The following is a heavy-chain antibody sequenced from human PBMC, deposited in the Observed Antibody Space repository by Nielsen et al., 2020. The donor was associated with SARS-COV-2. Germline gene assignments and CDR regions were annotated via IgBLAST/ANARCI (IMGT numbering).Heavy chain of an antibody. D-gene: IGHD4-17*01. CDR3: ASDLDYGDRHDAFDI. Sequence: GGSLRLSCAASGFTFSSYAISWVRQAPGQGLEWMGGIIPIFGTANYAQKFQGRVTITADESTSTAYMELSSLRSEDTAVYYCASDLDYGDRHDAFDIWGQGTMVTVSS. CDR2: IIPIFGTA. J-gene: IGHJ3*02. CDR1: GFTFSSYA. V-gene: IGHV1-69*01.